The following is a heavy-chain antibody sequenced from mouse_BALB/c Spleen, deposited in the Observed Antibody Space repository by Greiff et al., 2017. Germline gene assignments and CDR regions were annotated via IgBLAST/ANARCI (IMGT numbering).Heavy chain of an antibody. CDR1: GYSITSDYA. Sequence: EVQLQESGPGLVKPSQSLSLTCTVTGYSITSDYAWNWIRQFPGNKLEWMGYISYSGSTSYNPSLKSRISITRDTSKNQFFLQLNSVTTEDTATYYCAREDGYYVYAMDYWGQGTSVTVSS. CDR2: ISYSGST. J-gene: IGHJ4*01. D-gene: IGHD2-3*01. V-gene: IGHV3-2*02. CDR3: AREDGYYVYAMDY.